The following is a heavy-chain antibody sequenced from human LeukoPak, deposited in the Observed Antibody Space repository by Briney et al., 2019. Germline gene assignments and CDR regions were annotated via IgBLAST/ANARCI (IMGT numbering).Heavy chain of an antibody. CDR1: GDSISSTY. CDR3: ARHTSYGGNSAFDY. Sequence: PSETLSLTCIVSGDSISSTYWGWIRQPPGKGLEWIGYIFYTGITNYNPSLKSRVTISIDTSRSHFSLRLSSVTAADTAVYYCARHTSYGGNSAFDYWGQGTLVTVSS. CDR2: IFYTGIT. V-gene: IGHV4-59*08. J-gene: IGHJ4*02. D-gene: IGHD4-23*01.